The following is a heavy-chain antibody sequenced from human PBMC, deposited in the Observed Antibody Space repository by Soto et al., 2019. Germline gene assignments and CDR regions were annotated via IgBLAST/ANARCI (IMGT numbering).Heavy chain of an antibody. CDR2: IGGSGGST. D-gene: IGHD5-12*01. Sequence: GGSLRLSCAASGFTFSTYAMGWVRQAPGKGLEWVAGIGGSGGSTYNADSVKGRFTISRDNSKNSLYLQMNSLRAEDTAVYYCARGPGYSGYDDAFDIWGQGTMVTVS. V-gene: IGHV3-23*01. CDR3: ARGPGYSGYDDAFDI. CDR1: GFTFSTYA. J-gene: IGHJ3*02.